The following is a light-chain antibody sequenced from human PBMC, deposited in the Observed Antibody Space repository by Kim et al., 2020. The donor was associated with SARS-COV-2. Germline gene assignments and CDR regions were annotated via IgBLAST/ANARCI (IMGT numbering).Light chain of an antibody. CDR1: SSNIGAGYG. CDR3: QSYDSSLTARV. J-gene: IGLJ3*02. V-gene: IGLV1-40*01. CDR2: NNN. Sequence: RVTSSCTGSSSNIGAGYGVHWYQQLPGTAPKVIIYNNNNRPSGVPGRFSGSKSGTSASLAITGLQAEDEADYYCQSYDSSLTARVFGGGTQLTVL.